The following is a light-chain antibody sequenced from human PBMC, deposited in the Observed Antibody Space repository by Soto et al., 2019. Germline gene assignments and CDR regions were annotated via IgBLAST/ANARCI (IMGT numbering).Light chain of an antibody. CDR3: KQYNSYSRT. V-gene: IGKV1-5*01. CDR2: DAY. Sequence: DIQMTQSPSTLSASVGDRVTITCRASQSISSWLAWYQQKPGKAPKLLIYDAYSLESGVQSRFSGSRSGTEFTLTIRSLQPDDFATYYCKQYNSYSRTFGQGTKVDIK. J-gene: IGKJ1*01. CDR1: QSISSW.